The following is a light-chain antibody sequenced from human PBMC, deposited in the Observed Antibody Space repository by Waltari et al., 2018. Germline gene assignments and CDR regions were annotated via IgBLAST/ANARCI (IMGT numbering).Light chain of an antibody. CDR2: DND. V-gene: IGLV1-51*01. J-gene: IGLJ1*01. CDR1: SSNIGNNY. CDR3: GTWDSSLSLYV. Sequence: QSVLTPPPSVSAAPGPKVNVSCSGSSSNIGNNYVSWYQQLQGSAPTLLIYDNDKRPSGIPDRLSGSKSGTSATLGITGLQTGDEADYYCGTWDSSLSLYVFGTGTKVTVL.